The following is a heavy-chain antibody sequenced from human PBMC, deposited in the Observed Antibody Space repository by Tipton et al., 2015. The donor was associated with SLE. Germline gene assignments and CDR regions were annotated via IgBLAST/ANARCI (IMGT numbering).Heavy chain of an antibody. J-gene: IGHJ6*02. D-gene: IGHD4-17*01. CDR1: GGSISSHY. CDR2: IYYSGST. Sequence: TPALKRTVSGGSISSHYWSWIRQPPGKGLEWVGYIYYSGSTNYNPSLKSRVTISVDPSKNQFSLKLSSVTAADTAVYYCARDYGADYYYGGMDVWGQGTTVTVSS. CDR3: ARDYGADYYYGGMDV. V-gene: IGHV4-59*11.